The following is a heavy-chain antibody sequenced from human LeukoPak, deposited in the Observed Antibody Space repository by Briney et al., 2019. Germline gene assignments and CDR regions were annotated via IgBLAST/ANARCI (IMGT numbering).Heavy chain of an antibody. V-gene: IGHV4-34*01. CDR3: ARFPTRVVTTFRGYYGMDV. CDR1: GGSFSGYY. Sequence: PAETLYLTCAVYGGSFSGYYWSWIRQPPGKGLEWIGEINHSGSTNYNPSLKSRVTISVDTSKNQFSLKLSSVTAADTAVYYCARFPTRVVTTFRGYYGMDVWGQGTTVTVSS. D-gene: IGHD2-21*02. CDR2: INHSGST. J-gene: IGHJ6*02.